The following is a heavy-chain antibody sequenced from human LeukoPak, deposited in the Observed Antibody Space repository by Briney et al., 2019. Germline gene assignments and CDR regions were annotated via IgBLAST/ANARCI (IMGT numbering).Heavy chain of an antibody. CDR2: IRHTGYT. D-gene: IGHD6-6*01. Sequence: SETLSLTCGVYGGSLSGHFWSWIRQPLGKGLEWTGEIRHTGYTNYNPSLKSRVIISVDTSKNQFSLKLSSMTAADTAVYYCAREYSTSSTSFDYWGQGTLVTVSS. CDR1: GGSLSGHF. V-gene: IGHV4-34*01. CDR3: AREYSTSSTSFDY. J-gene: IGHJ4*02.